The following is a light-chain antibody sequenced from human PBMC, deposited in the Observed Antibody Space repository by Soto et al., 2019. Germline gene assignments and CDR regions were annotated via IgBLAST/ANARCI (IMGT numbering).Light chain of an antibody. V-gene: IGKV1-5*03. CDR3: QHYNSYSEA. CDR2: KAS. J-gene: IGKJ1*01. CDR1: QGISSS. Sequence: IQMTQSPSSLSASVGDRVTITCRASQGISSSLAWYQQKPGKAPKLLIYKASTLKSGVPSRFSGSGSGTEFTLTISSLQPDDFATYYCQHYNSYSEAFGQGTKVDIK.